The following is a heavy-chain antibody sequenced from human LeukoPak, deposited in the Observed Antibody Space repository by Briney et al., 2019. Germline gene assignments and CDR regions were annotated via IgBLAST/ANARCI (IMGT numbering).Heavy chain of an antibody. J-gene: IGHJ6*03. CDR2: INPSGGST. CDR1: GYTFTSYY. CDR3: ARGLTGTGYDSDYYYMDV. V-gene: IGHV1-46*01. D-gene: IGHD1-14*01. Sequence: ASVKVSCKASGYTFTSYYMHWVRQAPGQGLEWMGIINPSGGSTSYAQKFQGRVTMTRDTSTSTVYMELSSLRSEDTAVYYCARGLTGTGYDSDYYYMDVWGKGTTVTVSS.